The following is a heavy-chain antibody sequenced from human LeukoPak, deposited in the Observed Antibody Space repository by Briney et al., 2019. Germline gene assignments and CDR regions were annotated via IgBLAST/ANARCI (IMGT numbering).Heavy chain of an antibody. V-gene: IGHV1-18*01. CDR1: GSTLSSYG. CDR2: ISVYNGNT. CDR3: ARVYSNYYYYGMDV. J-gene: IGHJ6*02. Sequence: AGVKVTCTASGSTLSSYGISWVRLHPGQGLGWVGRISVYNGNTNYVQELQGRVTMTTDTSTSTAYMELRSLRSDDTAVYYCARVYSNYYYYGMDVWGQGTTVAVSS. D-gene: IGHD4-11*01.